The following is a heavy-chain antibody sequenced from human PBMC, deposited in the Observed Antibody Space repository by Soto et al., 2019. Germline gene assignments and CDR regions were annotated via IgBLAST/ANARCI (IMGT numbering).Heavy chain of an antibody. CDR1: GFTFSSYG. J-gene: IGHJ3*01. V-gene: IGHV3-30*18. Sequence: QVQLVESGGGVVQPGRSLRLSCAASGFTFSSYGMHWVRQAPGKGLEWVAVISYDGSNKYYADSVKGRFTISRDNSKNTLYLQMNSLRAEDTAVYYCAKGNSAVSGTFPRNWGQGTMVTVSS. CDR2: ISYDGSNK. CDR3: AKGNSAVSGTFPRN. D-gene: IGHD6-19*01.